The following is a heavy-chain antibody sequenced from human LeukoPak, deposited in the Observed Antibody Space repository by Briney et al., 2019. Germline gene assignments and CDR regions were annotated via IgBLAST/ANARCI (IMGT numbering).Heavy chain of an antibody. CDR2: IYYSGST. Sequence: SQTLSLTCTVSGGSISSGGYYWSWIRQHPGTGLEWIGYIYYSGSTYYNPSLKSRVTISVDTSKNQFSLKLSSVTAADTAVYYCARGSAPEFDPWGQGTLVTVSS. CDR1: GGSISSGGYY. CDR3: ARGSAPEFDP. V-gene: IGHV4-31*03. D-gene: IGHD2-15*01. J-gene: IGHJ5*02.